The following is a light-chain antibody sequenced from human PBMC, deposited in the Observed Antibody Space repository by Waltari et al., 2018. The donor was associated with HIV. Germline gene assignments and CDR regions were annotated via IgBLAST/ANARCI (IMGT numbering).Light chain of an antibody. J-gene: IGLJ1*01. CDR3: AAWGDSLTSFV. CDR2: RNH. V-gene: IGLV1-47*01. Sequence: QSVLTQPPSASETPGQRVTISCSGSSSNIGSNYVYWYQHLPGTAPKRLIARNHQRPSGDPDRFSVSKSGTSASLAISALLSENEADYYCAAWGDSLTSFVFGTGTKVTVL. CDR1: SSNIGSNY.